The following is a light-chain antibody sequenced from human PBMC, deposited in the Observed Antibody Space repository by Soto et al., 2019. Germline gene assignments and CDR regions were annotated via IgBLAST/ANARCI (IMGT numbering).Light chain of an antibody. Sequence: EIVMTQSPATLSVSPGERATLSCRASQSVSISLAWYQKKPGQAPSLLIYGASTRSTGIPARFNGSGSGTEFALTISSLQSEDFAVYYCQQYSNWWTFGQGTRVEIK. CDR1: QSVSIS. J-gene: IGKJ1*01. CDR3: QQYSNWWT. CDR2: GAS. V-gene: IGKV3-15*01.